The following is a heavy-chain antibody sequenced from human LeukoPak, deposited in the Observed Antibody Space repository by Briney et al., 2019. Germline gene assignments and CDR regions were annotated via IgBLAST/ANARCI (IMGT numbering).Heavy chain of an antibody. J-gene: IGHJ3*02. Sequence: ASVKVSCKASGYIFTSYGISWVRQAPGQGLEWMGWISAYNGNTNYAQKLQGRVTMTTDTSTSTAYMELRSLRSDDTAVYYCARDPRVYYDSSGYYSQQFTDAFDIWGQGTMVTVSS. CDR1: GYIFTSYG. D-gene: IGHD3-22*01. V-gene: IGHV1-18*01. CDR2: ISAYNGNT. CDR3: ARDPRVYYDSSGYYSQQFTDAFDI.